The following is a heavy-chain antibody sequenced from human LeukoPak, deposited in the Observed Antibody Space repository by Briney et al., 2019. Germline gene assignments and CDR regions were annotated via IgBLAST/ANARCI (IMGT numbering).Heavy chain of an antibody. V-gene: IGHV3-23*01. D-gene: IGHD5-12*01. Sequence: PGGSLRLSCAASGFTFSSYSMNWVRQAPGKGLEWVSAISGSGGSTCYADSVKGRFTISRDNSKNTLYLQMNSLRAEDTAVYYCAKDLPAGYSGYGFDYWGQGTLVTVSS. CDR2: ISGSGGST. CDR1: GFTFSSYS. J-gene: IGHJ4*02. CDR3: AKDLPAGYSGYGFDY.